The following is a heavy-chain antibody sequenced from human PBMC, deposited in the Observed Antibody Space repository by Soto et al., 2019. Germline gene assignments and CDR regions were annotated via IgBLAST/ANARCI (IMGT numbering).Heavy chain of an antibody. CDR3: ASRVPHGTYGAPYFQH. CDR1: GFTFSSYG. V-gene: IGHV3-30*03. D-gene: IGHD1-26*01. CDR2: ISFDGSNK. J-gene: IGHJ1*01. Sequence: QVQLVESGGGVVQPGRSLRLSCAASGFTFSSYGMHWVRQAPGKGLEWVAVISFDGSNKYYADSVKGRFTISRDNSKNTLYLEMDRLRAEDTAVYYCASRVPHGTYGAPYFQHWGQGTLVTVSS.